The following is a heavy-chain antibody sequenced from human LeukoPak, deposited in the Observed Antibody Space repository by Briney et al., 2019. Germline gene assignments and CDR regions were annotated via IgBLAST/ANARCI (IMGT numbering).Heavy chain of an antibody. CDR1: GGSISSYY. CDR2: IYSTGTT. J-gene: IGHJ4*02. Sequence: PSETLALTCVVSGGSISSYYWTWIRQPAGKGLEWLGRIYSTGTTQYNPSLKSRLTMSIDTSRNQFSLKLNSVTAADTAVYYCARQGYTASHFSSAYWGQGTLVTGS. CDR3: ARQGYTASHFSSAY. V-gene: IGHV4-4*07. D-gene: IGHD2-15*01.